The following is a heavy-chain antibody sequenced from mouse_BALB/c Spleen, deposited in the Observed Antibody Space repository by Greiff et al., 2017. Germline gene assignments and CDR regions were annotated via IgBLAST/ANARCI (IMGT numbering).Heavy chain of an antibody. J-gene: IGHJ3*01. Sequence: EVQLVESGGGLVKPGGSLKLSCAASGFTFSDYYMYWVRQTPEKRLEWVATISDGGSYTYYPDSVKGRFTISRDNAKNNLYLQMSSLKSEDTAMYYCARDNYRYDEGAWFAYWGQGTLVTVSA. V-gene: IGHV5-4*02. CDR1: GFTFSDYY. D-gene: IGHD2-14*01. CDR2: ISDGGSYT. CDR3: ARDNYRYDEGAWFAY.